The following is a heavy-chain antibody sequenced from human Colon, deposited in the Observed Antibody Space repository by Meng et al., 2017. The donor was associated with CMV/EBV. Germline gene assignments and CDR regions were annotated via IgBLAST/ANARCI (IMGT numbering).Heavy chain of an antibody. J-gene: IGHJ5*02. CDR1: GFSVSRNY. V-gene: IGHV3-66*01. Sequence: GESLKISCVASGFSVSRNYISWVRQGPGKGLEWVSVIYDTGRTYYADSVKRRFTVSRDESKNTVFLQMNNLRTEDTAVYYCSRNRLECGGDCYFADSWGQGTLVTVSS. CDR3: SRNRLECGGDCYFADS. CDR2: IYDTGRT. D-gene: IGHD2-21*02.